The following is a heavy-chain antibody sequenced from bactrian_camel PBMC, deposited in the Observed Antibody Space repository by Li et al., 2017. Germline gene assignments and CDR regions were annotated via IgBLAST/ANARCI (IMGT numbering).Heavy chain of an antibody. CDR1: GYTYSAHLTDS. D-gene: IGHD1*01. Sequence: DVRLVESGGGSVQNGGSLTLSCDISGYTYSAHLTDSMGWARQVPGKGLEWVSAINSGGGSTYYADSVKGRFTISRDNAKNTLYLQLNSLKPEDTAMYYCAADPGRCVHNFYDANRLAYKGQGTQVTVS. CDR2: INSGGGST. V-gene: IGHV3S31*01. J-gene: IGHJ4*01.